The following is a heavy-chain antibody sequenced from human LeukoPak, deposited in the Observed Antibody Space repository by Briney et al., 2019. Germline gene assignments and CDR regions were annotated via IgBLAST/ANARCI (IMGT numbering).Heavy chain of an antibody. V-gene: IGHV3-21*01. CDR3: AKDGGTNFDY. J-gene: IGHJ4*02. CDR2: ISSSSTYI. CDR1: GFTFSSYS. Sequence: PGGSLRLSCAASGFTFSSYSMNWGRQAPGKGLEWVSSISSSSTYIYYTDSVKGRFTISRDNAKNSLYLQMKSPRAEDTAVYYCAKDGGTNFDYWGQGTLVTVSS. D-gene: IGHD1-1*01.